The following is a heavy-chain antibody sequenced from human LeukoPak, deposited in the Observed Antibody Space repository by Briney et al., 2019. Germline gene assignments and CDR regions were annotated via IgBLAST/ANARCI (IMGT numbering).Heavy chain of an antibody. CDR3: AKDVGGGSPAVGY. Sequence: GGSLRLSCAASGFTFSSYGMHWVRQAPGKGLEWVAVISYDGSNKYYADSVKGRFTISRDNSKNTLYLQMNSLRAEDTAVYYCAKDVGGGSPAVGYWGQGTLVTVSS. CDR1: GFTFSSYG. CDR2: ISYDGSNK. D-gene: IGHD2-15*01. V-gene: IGHV3-30*18. J-gene: IGHJ4*02.